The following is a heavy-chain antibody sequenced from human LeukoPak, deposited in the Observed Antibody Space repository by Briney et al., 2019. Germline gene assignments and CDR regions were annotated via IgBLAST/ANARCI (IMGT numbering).Heavy chain of an antibody. CDR3: ARDQTSVAGTGYNWFDL. J-gene: IGHJ5*02. V-gene: IGHV3-21*01. Sequence: PGGSLRLSCAASRFTFSTYWMHWVRQAPGKGLVWVSSISGSSSYLYYAGSVKGRSTISRDNAKKSLYLQMNSLRAEDTAVYDCARDQTSVAGTGYNWFDLWGQGTLVTVSS. CDR1: RFTFSTYW. D-gene: IGHD6-19*01. CDR2: ISGSSSYL.